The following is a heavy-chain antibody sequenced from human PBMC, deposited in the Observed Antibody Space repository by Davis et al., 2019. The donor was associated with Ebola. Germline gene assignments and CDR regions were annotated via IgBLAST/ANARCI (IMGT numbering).Heavy chain of an antibody. CDR3: AKDRFDY. CDR1: GFTFSSYG. CDR2: ISYDGSNK. Sequence: PGGSLRLSCAASGFTFSSYGMHWVRQAPGKGLEWVAVISYDGSNKYYADSVKGRFTISRDNSKNTLYLQMNSLRAEDTAVYYCAKDRFDYWGQGTLVTVSS. V-gene: IGHV3-30*18. J-gene: IGHJ4*02.